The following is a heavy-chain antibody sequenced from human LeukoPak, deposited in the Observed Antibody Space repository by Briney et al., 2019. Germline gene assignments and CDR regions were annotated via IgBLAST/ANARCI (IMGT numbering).Heavy chain of an antibody. CDR2: MSGSGGST. CDR1: GFTFSSYA. Sequence: GGSLRLSCAASGFTFSSYAMSWVRQAQGKGLEWVSAMSGSGGSTYYADSVKGRFPITRVNSNNTLYLQMNRLRAGDTGVYFCAKDSLLVYYYGSGRYFFWGQGTLVTVSS. CDR3: AKDSLLVYYYGSGRYFF. J-gene: IGHJ4*02. D-gene: IGHD3-10*01. V-gene: IGHV3-23*01.